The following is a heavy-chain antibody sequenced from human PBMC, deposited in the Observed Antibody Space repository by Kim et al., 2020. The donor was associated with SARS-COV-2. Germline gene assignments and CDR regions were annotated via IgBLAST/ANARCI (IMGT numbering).Heavy chain of an antibody. Sequence: GGSLRLSCAASGFTFDDYAMHWVRQAPGKGLEWVSGISWNSGSIGYADSVKGRFTISRDNAKNSLYLQMNSLRAEDTALYYCARVIAAARGSAFDIWGQGTMVTVSS. J-gene: IGHJ3*02. V-gene: IGHV3-9*01. CDR2: ISWNSGSI. CDR1: GFTFDDYA. CDR3: ARVIAAARGSAFDI. D-gene: IGHD6-13*01.